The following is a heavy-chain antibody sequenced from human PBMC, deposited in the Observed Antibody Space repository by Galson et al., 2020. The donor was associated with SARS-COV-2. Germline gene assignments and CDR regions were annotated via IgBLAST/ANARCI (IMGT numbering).Heavy chain of an antibody. CDR3: VRGGGDGWDFDY. V-gene: IGHV3-48*04. D-gene: IGHD2-21*02. CDR2: IGTGSNANANI. CDR1: GFTITTNC. J-gene: IGHJ4*02. Sequence: GGSLRLSCAASGFTITTNCMNWVRQAPGKGLEWISYIGTGSNANANIYYADSVTGRFTISRDNGRELLYLQMNNLRAEDTAVYYCVRGGGDGWDFDYWGQGTLVTVSS.